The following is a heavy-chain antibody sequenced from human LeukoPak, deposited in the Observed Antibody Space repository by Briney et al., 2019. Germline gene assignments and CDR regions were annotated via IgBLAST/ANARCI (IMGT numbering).Heavy chain of an antibody. Sequence: GGSLTLSCAASGFTFSSYAMSWVRQAPGKGLEWVSAISGSGGSTYYADSVKGRFTISRDNSKNTPYLQMNSLRAEDTAVYYCAKAVWGSYLFNYWGQGTLVTVSS. V-gene: IGHV3-23*01. J-gene: IGHJ4*02. CDR1: GFTFSSYA. CDR2: ISGSGGST. CDR3: AKAVWGSYLFNY. D-gene: IGHD3-16*02.